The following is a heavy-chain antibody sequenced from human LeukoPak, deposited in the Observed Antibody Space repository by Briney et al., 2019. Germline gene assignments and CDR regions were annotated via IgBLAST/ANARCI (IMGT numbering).Heavy chain of an antibody. Sequence: ESGPTLVKPTQTLTLTCSFSGFSLSTSGMCVSWIRQPPGKALEWLARIDWDDDKYCSTSLKTRLTISKGTSKNQVVLTTTNMDPVDTATYYCARIYRYCSTTSCYVPDYWGQGTLVTVSS. J-gene: IGHJ4*02. CDR2: IDWDDDK. V-gene: IGHV2-70*11. CDR3: ARIYRYCSTTSCYVPDY. CDR1: GFSLSTSGMC. D-gene: IGHD2-2*01.